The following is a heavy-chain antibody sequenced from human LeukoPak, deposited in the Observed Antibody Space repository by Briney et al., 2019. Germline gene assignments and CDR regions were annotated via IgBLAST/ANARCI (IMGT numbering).Heavy chain of an antibody. CDR2: IYYSGST. J-gene: IGHJ4*02. V-gene: IGHV4-31*03. CDR3: ARASIAAAVVDY. D-gene: IGHD6-13*01. Sequence: PSQTLSLTCTVSGGSISSGGYYWSWIRQHPGKGLEWIGYIYYSGSTYYNPSLKSRVTISVDTSKNQFSLKLSSVTAADTAVYYCARASIAAAVVDYWGQVTLVTVSS. CDR1: GGSISSGGYY.